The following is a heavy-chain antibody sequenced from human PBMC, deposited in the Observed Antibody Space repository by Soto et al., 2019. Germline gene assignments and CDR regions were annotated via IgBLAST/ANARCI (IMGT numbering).Heavy chain of an antibody. CDR3: AKDIAVGDGWYTSFYYYGMDV. V-gene: IGHV3-9*01. CDR1: GFTFGNYA. D-gene: IGHD6-19*01. J-gene: IGHJ6*02. CDR2: ISWNSGTI. Sequence: PGGSLRLSCEASGFTFGNYAMHWVRQVPGKGLEWVSGISWNSGTIGYADSVKGRFTISRDNAKNSLYLQMHSLRGEDTALYFCAKDIAVGDGWYTSFYYYGMDVWGQGTTVTVSS.